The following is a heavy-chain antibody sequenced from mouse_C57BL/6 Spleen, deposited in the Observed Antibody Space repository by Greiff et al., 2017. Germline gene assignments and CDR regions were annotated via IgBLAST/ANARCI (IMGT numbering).Heavy chain of an antibody. D-gene: IGHD1-1*01. J-gene: IGHJ4*01. V-gene: IGHV1-76*01. CDR2: IYPGSGNT. CDR1: GYTFTDYY. CDR3: ARDPYYGSSYGCAMEC. Sequence: VKLQESGAELVRPGASVKLSCKASGYTFTDYYINWVKQRPGQGLEWIARIYPGSGNTYYNEKFKGKATLTADKSSSTAYMQLSSLTSEDSAVYFCARDPYYGSSYGCAMECWGQGTTVTVSS.